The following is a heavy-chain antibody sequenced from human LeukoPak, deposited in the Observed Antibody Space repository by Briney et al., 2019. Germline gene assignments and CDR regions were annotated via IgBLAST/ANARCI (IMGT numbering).Heavy chain of an antibody. Sequence: PGGSLRLFCAASGFTFDDYALHWVRHAPGKGLEWVSGISWNSGSIVYADSVKGRFTISRDNAKKSLYLQMNSLRAEDTALYYCAKIKSSGWSTLFDYWGQGTLVTVSS. J-gene: IGHJ4*02. V-gene: IGHV3-9*01. CDR1: GFTFDDYA. CDR3: AKIKSSGWSTLFDY. D-gene: IGHD6-13*01. CDR2: ISWNSGSI.